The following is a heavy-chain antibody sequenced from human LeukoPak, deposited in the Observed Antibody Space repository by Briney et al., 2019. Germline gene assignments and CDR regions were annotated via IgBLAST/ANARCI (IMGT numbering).Heavy chain of an antibody. V-gene: IGHV1-2*02. D-gene: IGHD3-22*01. J-gene: IGHJ4*02. CDR2: INPNTDYT. Sequence: ASVKVSCKASGYTFTGYYIHWVRQAPGQGLEWMGYINPNTDYTNYAQNFQDRVTMTRDTSISTAFMELSGLRSDDTAVYYCAREEANTRIHFDYWGQGTLVTVSS. CDR3: AREEANTRIHFDY. CDR1: GYTFTGYY.